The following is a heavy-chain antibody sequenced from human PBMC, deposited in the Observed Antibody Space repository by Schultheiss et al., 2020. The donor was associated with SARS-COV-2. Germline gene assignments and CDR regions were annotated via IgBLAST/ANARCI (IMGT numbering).Heavy chain of an antibody. D-gene: IGHD1-26*01. J-gene: IGHJ3*02. CDR2: ISAYNGNT. Sequence: ASVKVSCKASGYTFTSYDINWVRQATGQGLEWMGWISAYNGNTNYAQKLQGRVTITADESTSTAYMELSSLRSEDTAVYYCARVLSSVWELGPPNDAFDIWGQGTMVTVSS. CDR3: ARVLSSVWELGPPNDAFDI. CDR1: GYTFTSYD. V-gene: IGHV1-18*01.